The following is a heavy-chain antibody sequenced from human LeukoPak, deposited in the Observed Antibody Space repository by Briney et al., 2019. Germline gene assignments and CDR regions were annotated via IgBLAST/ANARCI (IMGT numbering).Heavy chain of an antibody. CDR2: IYHSGST. CDR1: GGSISRSDHY. J-gene: IGHJ3*02. D-gene: IGHD3-10*01. CDR3: ARDRTVLWFGDRNAFDI. Sequence: ASETLSLTCSVSGGSISRSDHYWSWVRQPPGKGLEWIGEIYHSGSTNYNPSLKSRVTISVDKSKNQFSLKLSSVTAADTAVYYCARDRTVLWFGDRNAFDIWGQGTMVTVSS. V-gene: IGHV4-4*02.